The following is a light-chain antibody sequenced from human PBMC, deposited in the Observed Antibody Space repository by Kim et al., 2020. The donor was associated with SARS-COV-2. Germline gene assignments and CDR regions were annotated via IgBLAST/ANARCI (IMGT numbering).Light chain of an antibody. V-gene: IGKV3D-15*01. CDR2: GAS. J-gene: IGKJ4*01. Sequence: SDNLAWYQQKPGQAHRLLIYGASTRATGIPARFRGSGSGTEFTLIITTLQSEDFAMYYCKQYKIWPPLTFGGGTKVDIK. CDR3: KQYKIWPPLT. CDR1: SDN.